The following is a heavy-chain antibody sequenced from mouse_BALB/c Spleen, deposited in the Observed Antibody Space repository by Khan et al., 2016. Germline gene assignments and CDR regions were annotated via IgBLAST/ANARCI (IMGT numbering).Heavy chain of an antibody. CDR3: ARDDQDYDAWFAS. Sequence: QVQLKESGPGLVAPSQSLSITCTVSGFSLTNSGVHWVRQPPGKGLDWLGVIWAGGSTDYNSALMSRLSITKDNSQNQVFLEMNSLQTDDTAMNYCARDDQDYDAWFASWGQGTLVTVSA. CDR1: GFSLTNSG. D-gene: IGHD2-4*01. CDR2: IWAGGST. V-gene: IGHV2-9*02. J-gene: IGHJ3*01.